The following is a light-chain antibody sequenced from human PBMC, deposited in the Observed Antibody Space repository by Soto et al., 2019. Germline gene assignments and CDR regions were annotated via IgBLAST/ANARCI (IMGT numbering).Light chain of an antibody. CDR3: QQYGSSPPVT. V-gene: IGKV3-20*01. CDR2: GAS. CDR1: QSISISY. J-gene: IGKJ4*01. Sequence: EIVLTQSPGTLSLSPGERATLSCRASQSISISYLAWYQQKPGQAPNLLIYGASSRATGIPDRFSGSGSGNDFTLSISRLEPEDFAVYYCQQYGSSPPVTFGGGTKVEIK.